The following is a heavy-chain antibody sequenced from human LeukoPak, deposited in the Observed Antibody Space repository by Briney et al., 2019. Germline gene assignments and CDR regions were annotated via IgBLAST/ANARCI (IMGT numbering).Heavy chain of an antibody. V-gene: IGHV3-48*03. CDR3: AREIVSAVAGNFDY. CDR1: GFNFRSYE. D-gene: IGHD6-19*01. CDR2: ISNTDETR. J-gene: IGHJ4*02. Sequence: GRSLRLSCAASGFNFRSYEMNWVRQAPGKGLEWVSYISNTDETRAYADSVKGRFTISRDNAKNSLHLEMNSLRAEDTAVYYCAREIVSAVAGNFDYWGQGTLVTVSS.